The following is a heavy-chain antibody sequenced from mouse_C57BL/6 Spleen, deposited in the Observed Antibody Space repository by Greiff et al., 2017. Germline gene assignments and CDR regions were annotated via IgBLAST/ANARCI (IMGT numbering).Heavy chain of an antibody. CDR2: IDPSDSYT. Sequence: QVQLQQPGAELVMPGASVKLSCKASGYTFTSYWMHWVKQRPGQGLEWIGEIDPSDSYTNYNQKFKGKSTLTVDKSSSTAYMQLSSLTSEDSAVYYCARRSKDSSGYRPWFAYWGQGTLVTVSA. V-gene: IGHV1-69*01. CDR1: GYTFTSYW. D-gene: IGHD3-2*02. J-gene: IGHJ3*01. CDR3: ARRSKDSSGYRPWFAY.